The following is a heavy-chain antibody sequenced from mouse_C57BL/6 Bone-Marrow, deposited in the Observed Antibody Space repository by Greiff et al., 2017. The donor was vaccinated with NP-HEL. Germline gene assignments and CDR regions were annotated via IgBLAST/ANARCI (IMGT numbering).Heavy chain of an antibody. CDR1: GYTFTSYG. V-gene: IGHV1-81*01. CDR3: ASESLCRGY. CDR2: IYPRSGNT. J-gene: IGHJ2*01. Sequence: QVQLQQSGAELARPGASVKLSCKASGYTFTSYGISWVKQRTGQGLEWIGEIYPRSGNTYYNEKFKGTATLTADKLSSTAYMELRSLLSEDSAVYVCASESLCRGYWGHGSTLTVSS.